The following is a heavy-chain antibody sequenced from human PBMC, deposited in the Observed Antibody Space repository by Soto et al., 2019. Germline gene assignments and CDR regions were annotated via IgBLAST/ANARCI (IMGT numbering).Heavy chain of an antibody. V-gene: IGHV3-53*01. CDR2: IYSGGST. CDR3: ARDGCTNGVCPDYGMDV. J-gene: IGHJ6*02. CDR1: GFTVSSNY. Sequence: GGSLRLSCAASGFTVSSNYMSWVRQAPGKGLEWVSVIYSGGSTYYADSVKGRFTISRDNSKNTLYLQMNSLRAEDTAVYYCARDGCTNGVCPDYGMDVWGQGTTVTVSS. D-gene: IGHD2-8*01.